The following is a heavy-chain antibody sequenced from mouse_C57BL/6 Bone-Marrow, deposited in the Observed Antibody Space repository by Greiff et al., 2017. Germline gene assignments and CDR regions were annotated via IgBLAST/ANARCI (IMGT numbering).Heavy chain of an antibody. V-gene: IGHV5-9-1*02. CDR1: GFTFSSYA. D-gene: IGHD2-5*01. CDR2: ISSGGDYI. CDR3: TREDSNSYYAMDY. J-gene: IGHJ4*01. Sequence: EVMLVESGEGLVKPGGSLKLSCAASGFTFSSYAMSWVRQTPEKRLEWVAYISSGGDYIYYADTVKGRFTISRDNARNTLYLQMSSLKSEDTAMYYCTREDSNSYYAMDYWGQGTSVTVSS.